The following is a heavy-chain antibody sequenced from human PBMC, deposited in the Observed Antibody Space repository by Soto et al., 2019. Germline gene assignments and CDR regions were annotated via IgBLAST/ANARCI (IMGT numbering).Heavy chain of an antibody. V-gene: IGHV4-59*08. CDR1: GGSISNNY. CDR2: IYYSGST. J-gene: IGHJ4*02. CDR3: ARHKYSSSSRIYYFDY. Sequence: SETLSLTCTVSGGSISNNYWSWIRQPPGKGLEWIGYIYYSGSTNYNPSLKSRITISVDTSKNQFSLSLSSVTAADTAVYYCARHKYSSSSRIYYFDYWGQGTLVTVSS. D-gene: IGHD6-6*01.